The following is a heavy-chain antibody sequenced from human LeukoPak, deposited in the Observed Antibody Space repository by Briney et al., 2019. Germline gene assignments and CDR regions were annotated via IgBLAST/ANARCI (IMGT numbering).Heavy chain of an antibody. J-gene: IGHJ6*02. CDR2: IYPGDSDT. CDR3: TRGAAGTTPDYYYFGLDV. V-gene: IGHV5-51*01. D-gene: IGHD1-7*01. CDR1: GYRFTDYW. Sequence: GESLKISCKGSGYRFTDYWIGWVRQIAGKGLEWMGIIYPGDSDTRYSPSFQGQVTISADKSINTAHLQWSSLKASDTAMYYCTRGAAGTTPDYYYFGLDVWGQGTTVRVSS.